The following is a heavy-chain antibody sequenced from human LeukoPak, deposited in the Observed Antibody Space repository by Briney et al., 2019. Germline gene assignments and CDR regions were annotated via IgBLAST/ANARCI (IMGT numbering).Heavy chain of an antibody. V-gene: IGHV3-74*01. D-gene: IGHD1-14*01. CDR1: GFTFSSYW. CDR2: INSDGSST. Sequence: GRSLRLSCAPSGFTFSSYWMHWVRHAPGKGLVWVSRINSDGSSTSYADSVKSRFTISKDNAKNTLYLQINSLRAEDTAVYYCAREVWTTGYYFDYWGQGTLVTVSS. J-gene: IGHJ4*02. CDR3: AREVWTTGYYFDY.